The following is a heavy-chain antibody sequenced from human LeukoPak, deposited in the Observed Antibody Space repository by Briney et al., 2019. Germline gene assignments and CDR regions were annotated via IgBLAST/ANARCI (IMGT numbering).Heavy chain of an antibody. D-gene: IGHD3-9*01. CDR2: ITNSGTTI. J-gene: IGHJ1*01. CDR1: GFTFTDYY. Sequence: PGGSLRLSCAASGFTFTDYYMSWIRQAPWKGLEWVSYITNSGTTIYYADSVKGRFTISRDNAKNSLYLQMNSLRAEDTAVYYCARDGHYDILTGYFQDWGQGTLVTVSS. CDR3: ARDGHYDILTGYFQD. V-gene: IGHV3-11*01.